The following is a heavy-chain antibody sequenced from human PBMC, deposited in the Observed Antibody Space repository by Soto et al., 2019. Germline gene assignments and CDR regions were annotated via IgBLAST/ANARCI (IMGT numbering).Heavy chain of an antibody. J-gene: IGHJ3*02. V-gene: IGHV4-59*01. CDR3: ARGYFFLPTDAFDI. Sequence: SETLSLTCTVSGGSISSYYWSWIRQPPGKGLEWIGYIYYSGSTNYNPSLKSRVTISVDTSKNQFSLKLSSVTAADTAVYYCARGYFFLPTDAFDIRGQGTMVTVSS. CDR2: IYYSGST. D-gene: IGHD1-1*01. CDR1: GGSISSYY.